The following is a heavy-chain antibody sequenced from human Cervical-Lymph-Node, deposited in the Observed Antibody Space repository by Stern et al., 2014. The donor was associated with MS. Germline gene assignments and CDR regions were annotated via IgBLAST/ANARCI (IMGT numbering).Heavy chain of an antibody. CDR2: IHDSGST. Sequence: VQLVESGPGLVKPSQTLSLTCTVSGGSISSSGYYWSWIRQPADKGLEWIGRIHDSGSTYYNPSLKSRVTIPMDTAKNQFSLKLTSVTAADTAVYYCATTRWDLFTWNWFDPWGQGTLVTVSS. V-gene: IGHV4-61*02. CDR3: ATTRWDLFTWNWFDP. CDR1: GGSISSSGYY. D-gene: IGHD1-26*01. J-gene: IGHJ5*02.